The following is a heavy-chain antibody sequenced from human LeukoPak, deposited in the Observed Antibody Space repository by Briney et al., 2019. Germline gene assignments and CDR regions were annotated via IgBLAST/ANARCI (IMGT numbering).Heavy chain of an antibody. CDR2: IKGDGSEK. D-gene: IGHD3-10*01. V-gene: IGHV3-7*01. CDR1: GFTFSNYW. J-gene: IGHJ4*02. Sequence: PGGSLRLSCAASGFTFSNYWMSWVRQAPGKGLEWVANIKGDGSEKYCVDSVKGRFTISRDNAKDSLYLQMNSLRAEDTAVYYCARVDYDSGSFFDYWGQGTLVTVSS. CDR3: ARVDYDSGSFFDY.